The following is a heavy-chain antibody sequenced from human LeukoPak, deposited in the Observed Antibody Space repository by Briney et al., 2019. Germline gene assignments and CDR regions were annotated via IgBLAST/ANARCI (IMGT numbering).Heavy chain of an antibody. Sequence: TSETLSLTCTVSGGSISSYYWSWIRQPAGKGLEWIGRIYTSGSTNYNPSLKSRVTMSVDTSKNQFSLKLSSVTAADTAVYYCARGTDSSGWYDWFDPWGQGTLVTVSS. CDR2: IYTSGST. CDR3: ARGTDSSGWYDWFDP. CDR1: GGSISSYY. J-gene: IGHJ5*02. D-gene: IGHD6-19*01. V-gene: IGHV4-4*07.